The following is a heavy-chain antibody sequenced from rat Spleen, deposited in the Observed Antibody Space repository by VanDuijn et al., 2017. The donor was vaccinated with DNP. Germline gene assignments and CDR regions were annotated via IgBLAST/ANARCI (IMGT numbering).Heavy chain of an antibody. CDR2: IVYDGYA. D-gene: IGHD1-11*01. J-gene: IGHJ2*01. CDR3: AQRNGGYIDS. Sequence: EVQLVESGGGLVQPGNSLRLSCAASGFTFSDYAMAWVRQSPRKGLEWVATIVYDGYAYYRDSVKGRFTISRDNIEGTLYIQLDSLRYEDTATYYCAQRNGGYIDSWGQGFMVTVSS. CDR1: GFTFSDYA. V-gene: IGHV5S10*01.